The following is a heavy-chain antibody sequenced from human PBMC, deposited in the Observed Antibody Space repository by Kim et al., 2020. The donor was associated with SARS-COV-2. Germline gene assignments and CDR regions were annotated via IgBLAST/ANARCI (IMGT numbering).Heavy chain of an antibody. Sequence: SETLSLTCTVSGGSVSSGSYYWSWIRQPPGKGLEWIGYIYYSGSTNYNPSLKSRVTISVDTSKNQFSLKLSSVTAADTAVYYCASGPQSGWYSSDYFDYWGQGTLVTVSS. CDR3: ASGPQSGWYSSDYFDY. J-gene: IGHJ4*02. CDR1: GGSVSSGSYY. CDR2: IYYSGST. V-gene: IGHV4-61*01. D-gene: IGHD6-19*01.